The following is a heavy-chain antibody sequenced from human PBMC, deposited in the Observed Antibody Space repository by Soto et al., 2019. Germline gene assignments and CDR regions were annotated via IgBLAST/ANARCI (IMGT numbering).Heavy chain of an antibody. CDR3: ARTYDILNDEGLPDPRDLLDE. J-gene: IGHJ4*02. CDR2: IYSSGST. D-gene: IGHD3-9*01. Sequence: PSETLSLTCTVSVCPSSRTSFYWGLIRQPPGKGLEWIGSIYSSGSTNYNPSLKSRVTISVDTSKNQFSLKLSSVTAADTAVYYCARTYDILNDEGLPDPRDLLDEWVKGNLV. V-gene: IGHV4-39*07. CDR1: VCPSSRTSFY.